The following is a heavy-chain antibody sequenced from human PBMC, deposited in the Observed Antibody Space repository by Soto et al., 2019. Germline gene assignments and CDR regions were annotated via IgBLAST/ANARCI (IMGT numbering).Heavy chain of an antibody. CDR3: ARNTIFGVHWFDP. J-gene: IGHJ5*02. Sequence: ASVKVSCKASGGTFSSYAISWVRQAPGQGLEWMGGIIPIFGTANYAQKFQGRVTITADESTSTAHMELSSLRSEDTAVYYCARNTIFGVHWFDPWGQGTLVTVSS. CDR2: IIPIFGTA. D-gene: IGHD3-3*01. CDR1: GGTFSSYA. V-gene: IGHV1-69*13.